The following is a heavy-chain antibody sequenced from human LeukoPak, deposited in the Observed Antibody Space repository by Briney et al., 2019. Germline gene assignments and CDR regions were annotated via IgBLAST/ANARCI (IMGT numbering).Heavy chain of an antibody. V-gene: IGHV3-49*04. J-gene: IGHJ6*02. CDR2: VRSKNYRGTA. CDR1: GFSFADHA. CDR3: ARRPIDLWLYYGMDL. Sequence: GGSLRLSCIASGFSFADHAMSWVRQAPGKGLEWVAFVRSKNYRGTAEYAASVRGRFTISRDDSMSIAYLQMNSLETEDTAVYFCARRPIDLWLYYGMDLWGQGTTVIVSS. D-gene: IGHD5-18*01.